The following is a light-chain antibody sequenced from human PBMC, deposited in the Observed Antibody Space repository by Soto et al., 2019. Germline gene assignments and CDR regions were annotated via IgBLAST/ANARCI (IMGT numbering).Light chain of an antibody. J-gene: IGKJ5*01. CDR3: QQHFRWPTT. V-gene: IGKV3-20*01. CDR1: QSVHSNY. CDR2: CIA. Sequence: VLKQPHATSTVSSGDRASLSFWARQSVHSNYLARYQQQPGQAPELVFYCIARRATDVPDRFSGSGSGTEFTLTISSLQPEDFATYYCQQHFRWPTTFGQGTRLE.